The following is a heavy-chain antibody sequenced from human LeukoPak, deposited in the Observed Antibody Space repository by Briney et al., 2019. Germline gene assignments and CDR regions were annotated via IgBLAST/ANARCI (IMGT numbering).Heavy chain of an antibody. CDR1: GFTFSSYS. D-gene: IGHD1-7*01. CDR2: ISSSSSYI. CDR3: ARGTTGTTALFDY. J-gene: IGHJ4*02. Sequence: PGGSLRLSCAASGFTFSSYSMNWVRQAPGKGLEWVSSISSSSSYIHYADSVKGRFTISRDNAKNSLYLQMNSLRAEDTAVYYCARGTTGTTALFDYWGQGTLVTVSS. V-gene: IGHV3-21*01.